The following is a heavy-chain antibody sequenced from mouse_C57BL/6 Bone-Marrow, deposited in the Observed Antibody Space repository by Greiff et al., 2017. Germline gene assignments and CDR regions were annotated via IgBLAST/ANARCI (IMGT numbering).Heavy chain of an antibody. CDR3: TSITTVPFDY. Sequence: VQLKESGAELVRPGASVKLSCTASGFNIKDDYMHWVKQRPEQGLEWIGWIDPENGDTEYASKFQGKATITADTSSNTAYLQRSSLTSEDTAVYYCTSITTVPFDYWGQGTTLTVSS. CDR2: IDPENGDT. D-gene: IGHD1-1*01. CDR1: GFNIKDDY. J-gene: IGHJ2*01. V-gene: IGHV14-4*01.